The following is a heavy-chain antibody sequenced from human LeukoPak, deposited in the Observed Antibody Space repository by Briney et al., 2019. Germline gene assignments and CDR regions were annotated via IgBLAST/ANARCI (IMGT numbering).Heavy chain of an antibody. CDR1: GFTFDDYA. CDR2: ISWNGDSI. J-gene: IGHJ4*02. Sequence: GRSLRLSCTASGFTFDDYAMHWVRQAPGKGLEWVSGISWNGDSIGYADSVKGRFTISRDNAKNSLFLQMSSLRAGDTAFYYCTKDITPNIVGATCGFDYWGQGNLVTVSS. CDR3: TKDITPNIVGATCGFDY. D-gene: IGHD1-26*01. V-gene: IGHV3-9*01.